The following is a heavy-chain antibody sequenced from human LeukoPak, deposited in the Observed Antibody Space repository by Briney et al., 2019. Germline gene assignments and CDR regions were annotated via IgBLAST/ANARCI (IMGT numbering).Heavy chain of an antibody. J-gene: IGHJ5*02. D-gene: IGHD5-24*01. CDR1: GGSINSGSYS. CDR2: TYASGST. Sequence: PSQTLSLTCTVSGGSINSGSYSWTWIRQPAGKGLEWIGRTYASGSTDYKPSLKSRVTISIDMSKDQFSLELSSVTAADTAVYYCARDGYNPGWFDPWGQGTLVTVSS. CDR3: ARDGYNPGWFDP. V-gene: IGHV4-61*02.